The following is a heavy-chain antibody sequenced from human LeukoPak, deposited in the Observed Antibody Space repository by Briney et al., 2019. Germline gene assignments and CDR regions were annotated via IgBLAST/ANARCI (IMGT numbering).Heavy chain of an antibody. CDR1: GFSFSDYY. J-gene: IGHJ4*02. D-gene: IGHD3-3*01. Sequence: PGGSLRLSCAASGFSFSDYYMSWIRQAPGKGLEWISYISSSSSYTNYADSVKGRFTISRDNAKNSLYLQMNSLRAEDTAVYYCARSKTIFGVVMPGDPFSGSRDWGQGTLVTVSS. CDR3: ARSKTIFGVVMPGDPFSGSRD. CDR2: ISSSSSYT. V-gene: IGHV3-11*03.